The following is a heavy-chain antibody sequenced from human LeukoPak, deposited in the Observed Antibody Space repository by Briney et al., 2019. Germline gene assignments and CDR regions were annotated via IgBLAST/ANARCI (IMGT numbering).Heavy chain of an antibody. J-gene: IGHJ4*02. Sequence: VASVKVSCMASGYTFTSYGISWVRQAPGQGLEWMGWISAYNGNTNYAQKLQGRVTMTTDTSTSTAYMELRSLRSDDTAVYYCATNLAYCGGDCYSDYWGQGTLVTVSS. V-gene: IGHV1-18*01. CDR2: ISAYNGNT. CDR1: GYTFTSYG. CDR3: ATNLAYCGGDCYSDY. D-gene: IGHD2-21*02.